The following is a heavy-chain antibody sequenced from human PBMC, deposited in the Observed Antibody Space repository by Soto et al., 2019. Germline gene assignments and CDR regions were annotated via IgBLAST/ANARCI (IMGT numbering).Heavy chain of an antibody. V-gene: IGHV3-64*01. D-gene: IGHD3-10*01. CDR3: ARVGSAYYGSGGYYYYYYMDV. CDR2: ISSNGGST. CDR1: GFTFSSYA. Sequence: GGSLRLSCAASGFTFSSYAMHWVRQATGKGLEYVSAISSNGGSTYYANSVKGRFTISRDNSKNTLYLQMGSLRAEDMAVYYCARVGSAYYGSGGYYYYYYMDVWGKGTTVTVSS. J-gene: IGHJ6*03.